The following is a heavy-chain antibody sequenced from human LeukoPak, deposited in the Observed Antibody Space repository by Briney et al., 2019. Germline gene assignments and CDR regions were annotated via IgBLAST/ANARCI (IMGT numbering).Heavy chain of an antibody. Sequence: PSQTLSLTCTVSADSLSSGGHYWAWIRQLPGKGLESIGFIHHSGSSRHNPSLKNRVAISVDASRKQFALRLSSVTAADTAIYYCARGGNRFGGFYFDYWGQGIQVIVSS. V-gene: IGHV4-31*03. CDR1: ADSLSSGGHY. CDR3: ARGGNRFGGFYFDY. D-gene: IGHD3-10*01. J-gene: IGHJ4*02. CDR2: IHHSGSS.